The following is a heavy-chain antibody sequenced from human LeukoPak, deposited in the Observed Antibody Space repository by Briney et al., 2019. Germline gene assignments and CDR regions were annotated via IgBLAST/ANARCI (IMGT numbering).Heavy chain of an antibody. V-gene: IGHV1-18*01. CDR1: GYTFTSYG. D-gene: IGHD2-8*01. Sequence: ASVKVSCKASGYTFTSYGISWVRQAPGQGLEWMGWISAYNGNTNYAQKLQGRVTMTTDTSTSTAYMELRSLRSDDTAVYYCARVSGCEPNYYFDYWGQGTLVTVSS. CDR2: ISAYNGNT. J-gene: IGHJ4*02. CDR3: ARVSGCEPNYYFDY.